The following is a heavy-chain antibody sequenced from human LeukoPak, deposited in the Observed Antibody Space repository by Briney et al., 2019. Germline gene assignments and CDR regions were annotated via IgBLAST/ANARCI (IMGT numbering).Heavy chain of an antibody. CDR3: ARSRVGELSPTDY. CDR2: INPNSGGT. J-gene: IGHJ4*02. V-gene: IGHV1-2*04. D-gene: IGHD3-10*01. Sequence: ASVKVSCKASENTFTNYYMHWVRQAPGQGLEWMGWINPNSGGTNYAQNFQGWVTMTTDTSIRTAYMELSRLRSDDTAVYYCARSRVGELSPTDYWGQGTLVTVSS. CDR1: ENTFTNYY.